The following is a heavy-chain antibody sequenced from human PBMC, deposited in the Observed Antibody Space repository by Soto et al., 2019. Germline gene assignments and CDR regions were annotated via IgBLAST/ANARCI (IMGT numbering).Heavy chain of an antibody. CDR2: ISYDGSNK. J-gene: IGHJ5*02. CDR3: ARDRNTAMVSPPWFDP. Sequence: QVQLVESGGGVVQPGRSLRLSCAASGFTFSSNAMHWVRQAPGKGLEWVAVISYDGSNKYYADSVKGRFTISRDNSKNTLYLQMNSLRAEDTAVYYCARDRNTAMVSPPWFDPWGQGTLVTVSS. D-gene: IGHD5-18*01. CDR1: GFTFSSNA. V-gene: IGHV3-30-3*01.